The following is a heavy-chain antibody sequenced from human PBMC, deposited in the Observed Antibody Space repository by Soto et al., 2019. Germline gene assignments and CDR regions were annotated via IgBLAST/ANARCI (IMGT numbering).Heavy chain of an antibody. CDR2: IRSKANSYAT. J-gene: IGHJ6*02. D-gene: IGHD5-18*01. Sequence: PGGSLRLSCAASGFTFSGSAMHWVRQASGKGLEWVGRIRSKANSYATAYAASVKGRFTISRDDSKNTAYLQMNSLKTEDTAVYYCTSRVVVTALYYYYYGMDVWGQGTTVTVSS. V-gene: IGHV3-73*01. CDR1: GFTFSGSA. CDR3: TSRVVVTALYYYYYGMDV.